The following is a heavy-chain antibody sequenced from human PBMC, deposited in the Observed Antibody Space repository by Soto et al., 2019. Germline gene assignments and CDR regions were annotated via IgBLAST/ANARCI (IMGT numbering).Heavy chain of an antibody. Sequence: EVQLVESGGGLVQPGGSLRLSCAASGFTFSSYGMSWVRQAPGKGLEWVANIKQDGSEKYYVDSVKGRFTISRDNAIHSLQMQINSLRAEDTAVYDCARVPKGFIVVRGDNPATYMYVWGKGTTVTVSS. CDR1: GFTFSSYG. CDR3: ARVPKGFIVVRGDNPATYMYV. D-gene: IGHD3-10*01. CDR2: IKQDGSEK. V-gene: IGHV3-7*01. J-gene: IGHJ6*03.